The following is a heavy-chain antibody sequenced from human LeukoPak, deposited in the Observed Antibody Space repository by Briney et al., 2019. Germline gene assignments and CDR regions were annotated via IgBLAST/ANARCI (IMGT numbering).Heavy chain of an antibody. CDR2: INPNSGGT. D-gene: IGHD3-9*01. Sequence: ASVKVSCKASGYTFTGYYMHWVRQAPGQGLEWMGWINPNSGGTNYAQKFQGRVSMTRDTSISTAYMELSRLRSDDTAVYYCARDLHYDILTGYNYWGQGTLVTVSS. V-gene: IGHV1-2*02. CDR1: GYTFTGYY. J-gene: IGHJ4*02. CDR3: ARDLHYDILTGYNY.